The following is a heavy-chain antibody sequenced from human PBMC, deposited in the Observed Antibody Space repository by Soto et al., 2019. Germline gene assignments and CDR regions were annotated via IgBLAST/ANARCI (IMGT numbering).Heavy chain of an antibody. J-gene: IGHJ4*02. CDR3: ARGPMVRGVQYFVY. Sequence: SVKVSCKASGGTFSSYAISWVRQAPGQGLEWMGGIIPIFGTANYAQKFQGRVTITADESTSTAYMELSSLRSEDTAVYYCARGPMVRGVQYFVYWGQGTLVTVSS. CDR1: GGTFSSYA. CDR2: IIPIFGTA. D-gene: IGHD3-10*01. V-gene: IGHV1-69*13.